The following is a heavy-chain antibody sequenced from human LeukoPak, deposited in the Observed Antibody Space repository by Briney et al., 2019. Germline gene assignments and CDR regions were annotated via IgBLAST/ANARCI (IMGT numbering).Heavy chain of an antibody. D-gene: IGHD1-20*01. V-gene: IGHV4-59*01. CDR2: IYYSGST. J-gene: IGHJ6*03. CDR3: ARGYTTYYNWNYDYYYYMDV. Sequence: SETLSLTCTVFGGSISSYYWSWIRQPPGKGLEWIGYIYYSGSTNYNPSLKSRVTISVDTSKNQFSLKLSSVTAADTAVYYCARGYTTYYNWNYDYYYYMDVWGKGTTVTVSS. CDR1: GGSISSYY.